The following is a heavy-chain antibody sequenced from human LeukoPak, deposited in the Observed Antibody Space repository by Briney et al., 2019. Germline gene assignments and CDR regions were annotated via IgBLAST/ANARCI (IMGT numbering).Heavy chain of an antibody. CDR3: ATLAHSGYWIATFDY. CDR2: ISGSGDST. CDR1: GFTFTRYG. Sequence: GGTLRLSCAASGFTFTRYGMSWVRQAPGEGLEWVSSISGSGDSTYYADSVKGRFTISRDNSKNTLYLQTNSLRVEDTAVYYCATLAHSGYWIATFDYWGQGTLVTVSS. V-gene: IGHV3-23*01. J-gene: IGHJ4*02. D-gene: IGHD3-22*01.